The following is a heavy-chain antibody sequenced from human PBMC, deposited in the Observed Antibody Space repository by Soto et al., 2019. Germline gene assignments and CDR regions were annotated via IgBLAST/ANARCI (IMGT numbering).Heavy chain of an antibody. D-gene: IGHD5-18*01. CDR1: GFTFSSYA. J-gene: IGHJ4*02. V-gene: IGHV3-23*01. Sequence: HPGGSLRLSCAASGFTFSSYAMSWVRQAPGKGLEWVSGITGSGGSTYYADSVKGRFTISRDNSKNTLYLQMNSLRAEDTAVYYCARHGYNYGGGYFDYWGQGTLVTVSS. CDR2: ITGSGGST. CDR3: ARHGYNYGGGYFDY.